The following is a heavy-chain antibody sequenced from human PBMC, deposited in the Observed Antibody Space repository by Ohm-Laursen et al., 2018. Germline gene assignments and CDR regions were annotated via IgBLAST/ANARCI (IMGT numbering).Heavy chain of an antibody. Sequence: SLRLSCAASGFTVSSNYMSWVRQAPGKGLEWVSVIYSGGSTYYADSVKGRFTISRDNSKNTLYLQMNSLIAEDTAVYYCAKDRGRKMATTDAFDIWGQGTMVTVSS. CDR2: IYSGGST. D-gene: IGHD5-24*01. CDR1: GFTVSSNY. CDR3: AKDRGRKMATTDAFDI. V-gene: IGHV3-53*01. J-gene: IGHJ3*02.